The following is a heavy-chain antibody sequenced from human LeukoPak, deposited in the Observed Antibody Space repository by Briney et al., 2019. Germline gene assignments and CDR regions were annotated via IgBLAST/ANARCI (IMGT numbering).Heavy chain of an antibody. Sequence: PGGSLRLSCAASGFTLSSYGMHWVRQPQGEGLEWVAVISHDGSKKYSAESVKGRFTISRDNSKNTLYLQMNSLRAEDTAVYYRARANGQLWTTPDYWGQGTLVTISS. J-gene: IGHJ4*02. CDR1: GFTLSSYG. D-gene: IGHD5-18*01. CDR3: ARANGQLWTTPDY. CDR2: ISHDGSKK. V-gene: IGHV3-30*03.